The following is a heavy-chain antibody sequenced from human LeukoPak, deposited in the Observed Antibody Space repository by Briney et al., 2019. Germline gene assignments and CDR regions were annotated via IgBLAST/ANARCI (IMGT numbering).Heavy chain of an antibody. CDR3: ARDRDSSSWHFDY. CDR2: IWYDGSNK. J-gene: IGHJ4*02. V-gene: IGHV3-33*01. D-gene: IGHD6-13*01. Sequence: HPGRSLRLSCAASGFTFSSYGMHWVRQAPGKGLEWVAVIWYDGSNKYYAGSVKGRFTISRDNSKNTLYLQMNSLRAEDTAVYYCARDRDSSSWHFDYWGQGTLVTVSS. CDR1: GFTFSSYG.